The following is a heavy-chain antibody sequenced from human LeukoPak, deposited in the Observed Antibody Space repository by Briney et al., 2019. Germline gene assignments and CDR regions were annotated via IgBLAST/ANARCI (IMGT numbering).Heavy chain of an antibody. CDR1: GYTFISYD. CDR3: ARRIAAADTYYYYYYMDV. V-gene: IGHV1-8*03. J-gene: IGHJ6*03. D-gene: IGHD6-13*01. CDR2: MNPNSGNT. Sequence: ASVRVSCTASGYTFISYDINWVRQATGQGLEWMGWMNPNSGNTGYAQKFQGRVTITRNTSITTAYMELSSLRSEDTAVYYCARRIAAADTYYYYYYMDVWGKGTTVTVSS.